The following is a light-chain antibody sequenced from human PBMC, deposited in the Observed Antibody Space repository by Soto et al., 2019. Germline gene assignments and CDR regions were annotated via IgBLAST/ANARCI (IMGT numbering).Light chain of an antibody. J-gene: IGLJ2*01. CDR2: EGS. CDR1: SSDVGKYNL. V-gene: IGLV2-23*01. CDR3: CSYAGFSTSAI. Sequence: QSALTQPASVSGSPGQWITSSCTGTSSDVGKYNLVSWYQHHPGKAPKVIIYEGSKRPSGVSSRFSGSKSGNTAYLTISGLQAEDEAEYPCCSYAGFSTSAIFGGGTKLTVL.